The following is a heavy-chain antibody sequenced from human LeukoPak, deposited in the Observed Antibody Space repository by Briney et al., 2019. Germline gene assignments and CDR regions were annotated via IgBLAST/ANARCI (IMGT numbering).Heavy chain of an antibody. D-gene: IGHD6-13*01. CDR3: ARDIAAPGTREYYYYGMDV. CDR2: IYHSGST. CDR1: GYSISSAYD. V-gene: IGHV4-38-2*02. J-gene: IGHJ6*04. Sequence: PSETLSPTCIVSGYSISSAYDWGWIRQPPGKGLDWIGSIYHSGSTYYNPSLKSRVTISVDTSKNQFSLKLSSVTAADTAVYYRARDIAAPGTREYYYYGMDVWGKGTTVTVSS.